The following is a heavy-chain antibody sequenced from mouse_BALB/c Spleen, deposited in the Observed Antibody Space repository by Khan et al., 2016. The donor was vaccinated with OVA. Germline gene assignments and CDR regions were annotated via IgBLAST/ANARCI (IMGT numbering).Heavy chain of an antibody. CDR3: ERRGLYSIVAY. CDR1: GYTFTTYW. CDR2: IDPSTGYT. D-gene: IGHD2-12*01. J-gene: IGHJ3*01. Sequence: QVQLKQSGAELAKPGASVKMSCKASGYTFTTYWMHWVKQRPGQGLEWIGYIDPSTGYTEYNQKFKDKATLTTDKSSSTAYMQLSSLTSADSAVYDCERRGLYSIVAYWGQGTMVTVSA. V-gene: IGHV1-7*01.